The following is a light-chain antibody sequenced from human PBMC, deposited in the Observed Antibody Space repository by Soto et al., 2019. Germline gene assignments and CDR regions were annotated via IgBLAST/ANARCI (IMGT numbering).Light chain of an antibody. J-gene: IGLJ2*01. CDR2: EVA. Sequence: QSALTQPASVSGSPGQSITISCTGTSSDVGGYKFVSWYQHHPGEAPKLIIYEVANRPSGISNRFSGSKSGNTASLTISGLQAEDEAHYYCGSYTGTSSYVLFGGGTKLTVL. CDR3: GSYTGTSSYVL. CDR1: SSDVGGYKF. V-gene: IGLV2-14*01.